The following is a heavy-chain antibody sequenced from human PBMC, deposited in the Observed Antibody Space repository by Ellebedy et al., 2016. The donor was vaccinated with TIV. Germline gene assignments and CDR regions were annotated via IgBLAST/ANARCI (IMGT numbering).Heavy chain of an antibody. CDR1: GGTFSSYA. CDR3: ARGSGSYYPHTTFDY. CDR2: IIPIFGTA. V-gene: IGHV1-69*05. J-gene: IGHJ4*02. D-gene: IGHD3-10*01. Sequence: SVKVSXKASGGTFSSYAISWVRQAPGQGLEWMGGIIPIFGTANYAQKLQGRVTMTTDTSTSTAYMELRSLRSDDTAVYYCARGSGSYYPHTTFDYWGQGTLVTVSS.